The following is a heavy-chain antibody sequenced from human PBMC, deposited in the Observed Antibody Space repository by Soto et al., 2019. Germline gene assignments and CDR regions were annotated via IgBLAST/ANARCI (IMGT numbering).Heavy chain of an antibody. CDR3: ARDQSGSYHWGLDY. J-gene: IGHJ4*02. CDR2: ISSSSSYI. CDR1: GFTFSSYS. V-gene: IGHV3-21*01. D-gene: IGHD1-26*01. Sequence: EVQLVESGGGLVKPGGSLRLSCAASGFTFSSYSMNWVRQAPGEGLEWVSSISSSSSYIYYADSVKGRFTISRDNAKNSLYLQMHSLRAEDTAVYYCARDQSGSYHWGLDYWGQGTLVTVSS.